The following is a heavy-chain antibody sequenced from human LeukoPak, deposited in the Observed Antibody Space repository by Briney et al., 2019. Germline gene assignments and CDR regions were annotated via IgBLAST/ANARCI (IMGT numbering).Heavy chain of an antibody. V-gene: IGHV1-2*02. CDR3: YTGGTISDFDY. CDR1: GYTFTDYY. J-gene: IGHJ4*02. CDR2: INPNSGGT. Sequence: ASVKVSCKASGYTFTDYYMHWVRQAPGQGLEWMGRINPNSGGTNYAQKFQGRVTMTRDTSISTAYMEVSRLRSDDTAVYYCYTGGTISDFDYWGQGTLVTVSS. D-gene: IGHD5-24*01.